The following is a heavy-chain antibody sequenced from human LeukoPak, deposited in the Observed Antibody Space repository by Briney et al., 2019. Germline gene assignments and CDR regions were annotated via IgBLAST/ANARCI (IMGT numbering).Heavy chain of an antibody. V-gene: IGHV4-34*01. CDR2: INHSGST. CDR3: ARGFNDFWSGYSDLFVH. J-gene: IGHJ4*02. Sequence: PSETLSLTCAVYGGSFSGYYWSWIRQPPGKGLEWIGEINHSGSTNYNPSLKSRVTISVDTSKNQFSLKLSSVTAADTAVYYCARGFNDFWSGYSDLFVHWGEGTRVTVPS. D-gene: IGHD3-3*01. CDR1: GGSFSGYY.